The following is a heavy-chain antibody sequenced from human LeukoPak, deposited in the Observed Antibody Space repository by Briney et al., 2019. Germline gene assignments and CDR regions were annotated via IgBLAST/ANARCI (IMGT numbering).Heavy chain of an antibody. Sequence: SETLSLTCTASGGSIRSYYWSWIRQPAGGGLQWIGRIYASGSTTYNPTLKSRVTMSLDTSKTQFSLRLTSVTAADTAVYYCARDSGTTGEVKFDPWGQGTLVTVSS. CDR2: IYASGST. D-gene: IGHD3-10*01. J-gene: IGHJ5*02. V-gene: IGHV4-4*07. CDR1: GGSIRSYY. CDR3: ARDSGTTGEVKFDP.